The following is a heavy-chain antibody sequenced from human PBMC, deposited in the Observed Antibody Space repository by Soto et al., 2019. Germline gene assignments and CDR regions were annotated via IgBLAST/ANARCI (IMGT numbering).Heavy chain of an antibody. J-gene: IGHJ5*02. V-gene: IGHV3-33*01. D-gene: IGHD1-26*01. CDR1: GFTFSSYG. Sequence: GVLRLSCAASGFTFSSYGMHWVRQAPGKGLEWVAVIWYDGSNKYYADSVKGRFTISRDNSRNSLYLQMNSLKIEDTAVYYCARVVGAPNWFDPWGQGTLVTVSS. CDR3: ARVVGAPNWFDP. CDR2: IWYDGSNK.